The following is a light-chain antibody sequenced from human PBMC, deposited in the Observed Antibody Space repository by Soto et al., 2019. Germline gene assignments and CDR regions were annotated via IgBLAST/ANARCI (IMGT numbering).Light chain of an antibody. CDR1: QSVDRRS. Sequence: IVLTQSPGTLSLSPGERATLSCRASQSVDRRSLAWYQQKPGQAPRLLISGISNRATGIPDRFSGSGSGADFTLTISRLEPEDVAVWYCQQYHNSRTFGQGTKVDIK. V-gene: IGKV3-20*01. J-gene: IGKJ1*01. CDR2: GIS. CDR3: QQYHNSRT.